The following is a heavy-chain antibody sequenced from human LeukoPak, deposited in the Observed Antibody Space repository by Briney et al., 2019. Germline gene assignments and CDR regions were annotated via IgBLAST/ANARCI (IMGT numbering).Heavy chain of an antibody. V-gene: IGHV4-39*07. D-gene: IGHD1-1*01. CDR1: GGSISSSNYC. Sequence: SETLSLTCTLSGGSISSSNYCWGWIRQPPGKGLEWLGIIYYSGSTYYNPSLKSRVTISVDTSKQHFSLILTSVTAADTAVYYCARSFLSNNYYFDYWGQGALVTVSS. J-gene: IGHJ4*02. CDR2: IYYSGST. CDR3: ARSFLSNNYYFDY.